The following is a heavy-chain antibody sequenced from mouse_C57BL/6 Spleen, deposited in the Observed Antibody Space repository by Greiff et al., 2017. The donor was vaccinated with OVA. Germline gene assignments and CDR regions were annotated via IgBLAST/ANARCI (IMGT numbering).Heavy chain of an antibody. V-gene: IGHV1-58*01. J-gene: IGHJ2*01. CDR3: ARVDYYGSSYGGFDY. CDR2: IYIGNGYT. Sequence: EVQLQQSGAELVRPGSSVKMSCKTSGYTFTSYGINWVKQRPGQGLDWIGYIYIGNGYTEYNEKFKGKATLSLDTSSSTAYMQLSSLTSEDSAIYFCARVDYYGSSYGGFDYWGQGTTLTVSS. D-gene: IGHD1-1*01. CDR1: GYTFTSYG.